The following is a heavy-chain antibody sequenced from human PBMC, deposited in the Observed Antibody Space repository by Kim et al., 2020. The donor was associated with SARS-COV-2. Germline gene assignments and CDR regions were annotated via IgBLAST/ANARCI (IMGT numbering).Heavy chain of an antibody. CDR2: INADNGNT. CDR1: GYTFTKYA. CDR3: GRDQWYGSGNFLLYYFD. Sequence: ASVKVSCKTSGYTFTKYAIHWVRQAPGQSLEWIGWINADNGNTKYSQKVQGRVTVTRDTSASTAYMELSSLRSEDTAEYYCGRDQWYGSGNFLLYYFD. D-gene: IGHD3-10*01. V-gene: IGHV1-3*01. J-gene: IGHJ3*01.